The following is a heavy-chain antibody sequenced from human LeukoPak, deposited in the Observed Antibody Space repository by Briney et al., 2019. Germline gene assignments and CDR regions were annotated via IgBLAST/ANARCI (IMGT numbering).Heavy chain of an antibody. CDR3: ARVLGSGSYVAFDI. CDR2: IYTSGST. CDR1: GGSISSYY. V-gene: IGHV4-4*07. Sequence: SETLSLTCTVSGGSISSYYWSWIRQPPGKGLEWIGRIYTSGSTNYNPSLKSRVTMSVDTSKNQFSLKLSSVTAADTAVYYCARVLGSGSYVAFDIWGQGTMVTVSS. D-gene: IGHD3-10*01. J-gene: IGHJ3*02.